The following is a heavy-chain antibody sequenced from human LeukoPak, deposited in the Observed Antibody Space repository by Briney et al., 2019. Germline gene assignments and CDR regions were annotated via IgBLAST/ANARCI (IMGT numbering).Heavy chain of an antibody. V-gene: IGHV3-7*01. CDR3: ARGGDCSSTSCHLDY. CDR1: GFTFSSYW. CDR2: IKQDGSEK. Sequence: GGSLRLSCAASGFTFSSYWMSWVRQAPGKGLEWVANIKQDGSEKYYVDSVKGRFTISRDNAKNSLYLQVNSLRAEDTAVYYCARGGDCSSTSCHLDYWGQGTLVTVSS. J-gene: IGHJ4*02. D-gene: IGHD2-2*01.